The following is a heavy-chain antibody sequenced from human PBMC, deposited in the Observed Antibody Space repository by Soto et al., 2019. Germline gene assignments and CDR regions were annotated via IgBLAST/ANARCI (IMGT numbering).Heavy chain of an antibody. V-gene: IGHV1-18*01. D-gene: IGHD4-17*01. CDR2: ISAYNGNT. CDR1: GGTFTSYG. J-gene: IGHJ5*02. CDR3: ARVPTTPLGDDYGDYWFDT. Sequence: ASLKVSCNAAGGTFTSYGISCGRRSPGRGLEWMGWISAYNGNTNYAQKLQGRVTMTTDTSTSTAYMELRSLRSDDTAVYYCARVPTTPLGDDYGDYWFDTWGQGTLVTVSS.